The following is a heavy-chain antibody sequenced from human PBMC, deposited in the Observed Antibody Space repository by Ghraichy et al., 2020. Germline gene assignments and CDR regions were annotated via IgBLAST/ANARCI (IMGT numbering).Heavy chain of an antibody. CDR3: AIDGYNYYDSSDYSRGDVFDI. V-gene: IGHV5-51*01. Sequence: GESLNISCKGSGYSFTSYWIGWVRQMPGKGLEWMGIIYPGDSDTRYSPSFQGQVTISADKSISTAYLQWSSLKASDTAMYYCAIDGYNYYDSSDYSRGDVFDIWGQGTMVTVSS. CDR1: GYSFTSYW. D-gene: IGHD3-22*01. J-gene: IGHJ3*02. CDR2: IYPGDSDT.